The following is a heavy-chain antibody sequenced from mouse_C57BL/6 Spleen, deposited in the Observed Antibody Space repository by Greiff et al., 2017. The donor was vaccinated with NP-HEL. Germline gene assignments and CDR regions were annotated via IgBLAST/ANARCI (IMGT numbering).Heavy chain of an antibody. D-gene: IGHD2-1*01. CDR2: ISSGGDYI. CDR1: GFTFSSYA. V-gene: IGHV5-9-1*02. CDR3: TRDYYGKTHFAY. Sequence: EVQGVESGEGLVKPGGSLKLSCAASGFTFSSYAMSWVRQTPEKRLEWVAYISSGGDYIYYADTVKGRFTISRDNARNTLYLQMSSLKSEDTAMYYCTRDYYGKTHFAYWGQGTLVTVSA. J-gene: IGHJ3*01.